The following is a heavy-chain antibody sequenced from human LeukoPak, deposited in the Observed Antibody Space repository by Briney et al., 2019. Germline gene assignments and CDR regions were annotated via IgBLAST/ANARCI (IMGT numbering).Heavy chain of an antibody. D-gene: IGHD6-19*01. Sequence: SQTLSLTSAISGDSVSSNSAAWNWITQSPSRGLEWLGRTYYRSKWYNDYAVSVKSRITINPDTSKNQFSLQLNSVTPEDTALYYCAMGDSSGWYYFDYWGQGTLVTVSP. CDR2: TYYRSKWYN. J-gene: IGHJ4*02. CDR3: AMGDSSGWYYFDY. CDR1: GDSVSSNSAA. V-gene: IGHV6-1*01.